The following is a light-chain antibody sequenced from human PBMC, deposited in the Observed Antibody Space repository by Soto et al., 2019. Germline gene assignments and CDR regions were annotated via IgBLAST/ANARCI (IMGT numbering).Light chain of an antibody. CDR3: KSYAGSNTYV. CDR2: EDD. Sequence: QSALTQPASVSGSPGQSITISCTGVSGDVGNYNLVSWYQQHPAKAPKLIIYEDDKRPSGVSNRFSGSGSGDTASLTISGLQAADEADYFCKSYAGSNTYVFGSGTKLTVL. CDR1: SGDVGNYNL. V-gene: IGLV2-14*02. J-gene: IGLJ1*01.